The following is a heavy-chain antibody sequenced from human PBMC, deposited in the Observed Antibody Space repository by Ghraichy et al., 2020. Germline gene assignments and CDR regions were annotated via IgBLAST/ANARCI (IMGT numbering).Heavy chain of an antibody. J-gene: IGHJ4*02. Sequence: GGSLRLSCAASGFTFGSSWMHWVRQAPGKGLVWVSHISSDERTTNYADSVKGRFTISRENAKNTLYLQMNSLRAEDTALYYCVRSNGYLDYWGQGTLVTVSS. D-gene: IGHD3-22*01. CDR3: VRSNGYLDY. CDR1: GFTFGSSW. V-gene: IGHV3-74*01. CDR2: ISSDERTT.